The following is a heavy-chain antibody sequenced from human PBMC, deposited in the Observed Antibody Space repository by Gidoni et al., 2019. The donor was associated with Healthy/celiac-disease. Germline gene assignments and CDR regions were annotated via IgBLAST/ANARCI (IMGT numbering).Heavy chain of an antibody. J-gene: IGHJ5*02. CDR3: ARYGGTTAISWFDP. Sequence: QLQLQESGPGLVKPSETLSLTCTVSGGPISSSSYYWGWIRQPPGKGLEWIGSIYYSGSTYYNPSLKSRVTISVDTSKNQFSLKLSSVTAADTAVYYCARYGGTTAISWFDPWGQGTLVTVSS. CDR2: IYYSGST. D-gene: IGHD1-7*01. V-gene: IGHV4-39*07. CDR1: GGPISSSSYY.